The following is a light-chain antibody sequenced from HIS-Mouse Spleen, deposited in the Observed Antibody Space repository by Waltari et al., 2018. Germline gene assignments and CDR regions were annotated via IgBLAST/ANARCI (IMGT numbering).Light chain of an antibody. CDR2: RNN. Sequence: QSVLTQPPSASGTPGQGVTISCSGSSSNIGSNYVYWYQQLPGTAPQLLIYRNNQRPSGVPDRFSGSKSGTSASLAISGLRSEDEADYYCAAWDDSLSGPRVFGGGTKLTVL. CDR3: AAWDDSLSGPRV. V-gene: IGLV1-47*01. CDR1: SSNIGSNY. J-gene: IGLJ2*01.